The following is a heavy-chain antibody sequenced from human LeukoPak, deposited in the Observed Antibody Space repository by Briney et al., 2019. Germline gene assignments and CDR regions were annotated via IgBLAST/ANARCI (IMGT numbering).Heavy chain of an antibody. Sequence: SETLSLTCTVYGGSLNAYYWSWIRQPPGKGLEWIGEINHSGSTNYNPSLKSRVTISVDTSKNQFSLKLSSVTAADTAMYYCARVRVAARPFNWFDPWGQGTLVTVSS. CDR3: ARVRVAARPFNWFDP. J-gene: IGHJ5*02. CDR2: INHSGST. V-gene: IGHV4-34*01. CDR1: GGSLNAYY. D-gene: IGHD6-6*01.